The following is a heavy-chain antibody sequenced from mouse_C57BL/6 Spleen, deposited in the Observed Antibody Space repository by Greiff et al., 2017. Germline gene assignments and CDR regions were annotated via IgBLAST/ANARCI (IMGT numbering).Heavy chain of an antibody. CDR2: IWTGGGT. Sequence: VKVVESGPGLVAPSQSLSITCTVSGFSLTSYAISWVRQPPGKGLEWLGVIWTGGGTNYNSALKSRLSISKDNSKSQVFLKMNSLQTDDTARYYCARGKDYYSNYEAMDYWGQGTSVTVSS. D-gene: IGHD2-5*01. V-gene: IGHV2-9-1*01. J-gene: IGHJ4*01. CDR1: GFSLTSYA. CDR3: ARGKDYYSNYEAMDY.